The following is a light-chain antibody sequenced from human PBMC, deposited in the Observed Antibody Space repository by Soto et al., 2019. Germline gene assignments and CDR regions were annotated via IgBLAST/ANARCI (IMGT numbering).Light chain of an antibody. J-gene: IGKJ3*01. V-gene: IGKV1-5*03. CDR3: QQYETYSGT. CDR1: QIINTW. Sequence: DIKMTQSPSSLSASVGDRVTITCRASQIINTWLAWYQQKPGKAPKLLIYRASNLVNGVPSRFSGSGSGTEFPLTISSLQPDDFSIYYCQQYETYSGTFGPGTKVDL. CDR2: RAS.